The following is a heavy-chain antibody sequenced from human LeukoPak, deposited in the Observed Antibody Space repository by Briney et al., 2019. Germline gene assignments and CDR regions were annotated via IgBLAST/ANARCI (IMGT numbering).Heavy chain of an antibody. Sequence: GASLRLSCAASGFTFSSYAMSWVRQAPGKGLEWVSAISGSGGSTYYADSVKGRFTISRDNSKNTLYLQMNSLKTEDTAVYYCTTSVSGNHVVATITWGQGTLVTVSS. J-gene: IGHJ4*02. CDR1: GFTFSSYA. CDR2: ISGSGGST. CDR3: TTSVSGNHVVATIT. D-gene: IGHD5-12*01. V-gene: IGHV3-23*01.